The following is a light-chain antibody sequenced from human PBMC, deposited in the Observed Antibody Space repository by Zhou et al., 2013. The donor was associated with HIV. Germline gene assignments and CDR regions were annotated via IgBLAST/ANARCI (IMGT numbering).Light chain of an antibody. CDR1: QSVSSY. V-gene: IGKV3-11*01. Sequence: EIVLTQSPATLSLSPGERATLSCRASQSVSSYLAWYQQKPGQAPRLLIYDASNRATGIPARFSGSGSGTDFTLNISGLEADDFAVYFCQQYGGSPLTFGGGPRWR. CDR2: DAS. J-gene: IGKJ4*01. CDR3: QQYGGSPLT.